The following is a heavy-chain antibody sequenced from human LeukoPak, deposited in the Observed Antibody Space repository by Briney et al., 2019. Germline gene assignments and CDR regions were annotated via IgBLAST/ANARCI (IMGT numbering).Heavy chain of an antibody. CDR1: GFTFSSYA. CDR3: AKDLLAATIDYYFDY. Sequence: GGSLRLSCAASGFTFSSYAMSWVRQAPGKGLEWVSVISGSGGRTYYADSVKGRFTISGDNSKNTLYVQMNSLRAEDTAVYYCAKDLLAATIDYYFDYWGQGTLVTASS. D-gene: IGHD5-12*01. V-gene: IGHV3-23*01. CDR2: ISGSGGRT. J-gene: IGHJ4*02.